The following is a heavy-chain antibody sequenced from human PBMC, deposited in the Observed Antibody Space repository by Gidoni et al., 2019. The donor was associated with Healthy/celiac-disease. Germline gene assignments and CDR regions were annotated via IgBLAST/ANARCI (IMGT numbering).Heavy chain of an antibody. Sequence: QVHLVESGGGVVQPGRSLRLSCASSGFPFRSYAMHWVRQAPGKGLEWVAVISYDGSNKYYADSVKGRFTISRDNSKNTLYLQMNSLRAEDTAVYYCARVIIHYYYYMDVWGKGTTVTVSS. CDR1: GFPFRSYA. CDR3: ARVIIHYYYYMDV. V-gene: IGHV3-30-3*01. CDR2: ISYDGSNK. J-gene: IGHJ6*03.